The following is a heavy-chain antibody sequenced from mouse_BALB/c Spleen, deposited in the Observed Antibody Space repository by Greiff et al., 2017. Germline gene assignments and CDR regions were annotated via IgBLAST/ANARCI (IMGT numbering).Heavy chain of an antibody. Sequence: DVMLVESGGGLVKPGGSLKLSCAASGFTFSSYAMSWVRQSPEKRLEWVAEISSGGSYTYYPDTVTGRFTISRDNAKNTLYLEMSSLRSEDTAMYYCARDYYGSSPYAMDYWGQGTSVTVSS. J-gene: IGHJ4*01. V-gene: IGHV5-9-4*01. CDR1: GFTFSSYA. D-gene: IGHD1-1*01. CDR2: ISSGGSYT. CDR3: ARDYYGSSPYAMDY.